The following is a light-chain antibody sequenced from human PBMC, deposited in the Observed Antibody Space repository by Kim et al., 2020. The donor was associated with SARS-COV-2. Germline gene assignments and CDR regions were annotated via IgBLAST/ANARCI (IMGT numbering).Light chain of an antibody. J-gene: IGLJ3*02. CDR3: CSFAGSNTWV. CDR1: TSDVGSFNL. V-gene: IGLV2-23*01. Sequence: GQSITISCTGTTSDVGSFNLVSWYQQHRGKAPKVIIYEATKRPSGVASRFSGSKSGTTASLTISGLQAEDEADYYCCSFAGSNTWVFGGGTKLTVL. CDR2: EAT.